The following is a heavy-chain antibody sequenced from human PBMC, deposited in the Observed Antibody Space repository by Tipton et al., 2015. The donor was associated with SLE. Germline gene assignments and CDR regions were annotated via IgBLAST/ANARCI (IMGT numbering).Heavy chain of an antibody. Sequence: RSLRLSCAASGFTFSSYDMHWVRQAPGRGLEWVAVIWYDGSNKYYADSVKGRFTISRDNSKNTLYLQMNSLRAEDTAVYYCARDPQQQLASYYYYYMDVWGKGTTVTVSS. J-gene: IGHJ6*03. D-gene: IGHD6-13*01. CDR2: IWYDGSNK. CDR3: ARDPQQQLASYYYYYMDV. V-gene: IGHV3-33*01. CDR1: GFTFSSYD.